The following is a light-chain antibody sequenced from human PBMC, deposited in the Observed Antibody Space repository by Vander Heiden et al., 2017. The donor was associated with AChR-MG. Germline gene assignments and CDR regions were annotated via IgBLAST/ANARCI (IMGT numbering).Light chain of an antibody. V-gene: IGKV3-20*01. Sequence: EIVLTQSPVTLSLFPGERATLACRASQSVSSTYLDWFQQKPGQATRLLIYGASSRASGSPDRFSGSGSGTDFTLIISRLEHEDFAVYFWQQDRCPHTFGQGTKLEIK. CDR2: GAS. J-gene: IGKJ2*01. CDR1: QSVSSTY. CDR3: QQDRCPHT.